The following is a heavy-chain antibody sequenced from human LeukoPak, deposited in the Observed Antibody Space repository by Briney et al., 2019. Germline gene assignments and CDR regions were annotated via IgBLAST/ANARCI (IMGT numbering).Heavy chain of an antibody. CDR3: AREVSTLFDY. Sequence: RASVKVSCKASGYTFTSYGISWVRQAPGEGLEWMGWISAYTGNTNYAQKLLGRVTMTTDTSTSTAYMELRSLRSDDTAVYYCAREVSTLFDYWGQGTLVTVSS. J-gene: IGHJ4*02. D-gene: IGHD5/OR15-5a*01. CDR2: ISAYTGNT. CDR1: GYTFTSYG. V-gene: IGHV1-18*01.